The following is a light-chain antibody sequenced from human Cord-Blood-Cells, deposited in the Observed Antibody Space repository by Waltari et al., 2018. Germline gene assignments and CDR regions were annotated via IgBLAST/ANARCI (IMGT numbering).Light chain of an antibody. Sequence: QSALTQPPSASGSPGQSVTISRTGTSSDVGGYNYVSWYQQHPGKAPKRMIYEVSKRPSGVPDRFSGSKSGNTASLTVSGLQAEDEADYYCSSYAGSNVVFGGGTKLTVL. V-gene: IGLV2-8*01. J-gene: IGLJ2*01. CDR3: SSYAGSNVV. CDR1: SSDVGGYNY. CDR2: EVS.